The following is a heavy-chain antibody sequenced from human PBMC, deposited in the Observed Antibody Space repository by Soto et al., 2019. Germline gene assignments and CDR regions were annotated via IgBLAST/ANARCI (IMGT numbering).Heavy chain of an antibody. CDR3: ARQVLGLAVTQD. D-gene: IGHD6-19*01. J-gene: IGHJ4*02. CDR1: DGSFRNYY. V-gene: IGHV4-34*01. Sequence: QVHLQQWGAGLLKPSETLSLSCGVSDGSFRNYYWSWIRQTPGKGLEWIGEFKHTEGANFNPSLTSRVSFSADTSDNQFSLRLTSVTAADTAIYYCARQVLGLAVTQDWGQGTLVTVSS. CDR2: FKHTEGA.